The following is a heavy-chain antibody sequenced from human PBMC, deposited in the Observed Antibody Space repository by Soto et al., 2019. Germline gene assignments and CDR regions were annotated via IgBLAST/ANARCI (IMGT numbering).Heavy chain of an antibody. J-gene: IGHJ5*02. V-gene: IGHV1-18*01. CDR1: GFTFTSSA. Sequence: GASVKVSCKASGFTFTSSAMEWVRQARGQGLEWIGWIDPSSGETNYAQRFQGRVTMTTDTSTTTGFIELRNLTSDDTAVYYCARDRYPRFDPWGPGTLVTVS. D-gene: IGHD1-1*01. CDR2: IDPSSGET. CDR3: ARDRYPRFDP.